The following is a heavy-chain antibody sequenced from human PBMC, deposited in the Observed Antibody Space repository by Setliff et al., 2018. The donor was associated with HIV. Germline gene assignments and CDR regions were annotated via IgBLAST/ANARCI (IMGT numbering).Heavy chain of an antibody. CDR3: AREVRVVLPAAASGNYYYYYMDV. Sequence: SETLSLTCAVSGGSISSSNWWSWVRQPPGKGLEWIGEIYHSGSTNYNPSLKSRVTMSVDTSKNQFSLRLSSVTAADTAVYYCAREVRVVLPAAASGNYYYYYMDVWGKGTTVTVSS. J-gene: IGHJ6*03. CDR2: IYHSGST. V-gene: IGHV4-4*02. D-gene: IGHD2-2*01. CDR1: GGSISSSNW.